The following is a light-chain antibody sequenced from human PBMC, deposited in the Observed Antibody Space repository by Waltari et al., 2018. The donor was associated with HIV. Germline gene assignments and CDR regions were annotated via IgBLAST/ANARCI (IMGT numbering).Light chain of an antibody. CDR1: RSNIGSTA. J-gene: IGLJ1*01. CDR3: AAWDDSLNDSYV. CDR2: SNN. V-gene: IGLV1-44*01. Sequence: QSVLTQPPSASGTPGQRVTISCSGSRSNIGSTAVNWYQQLPGTAPKLLIYSNNQRPSGVPDRFSGSKSGTSASLAISGLQSDDEADYYCAAWDDSLNDSYVFGPGTKVTVL.